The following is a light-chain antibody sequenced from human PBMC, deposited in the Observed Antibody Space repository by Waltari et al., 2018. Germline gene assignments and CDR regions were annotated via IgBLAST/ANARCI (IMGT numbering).Light chain of an antibody. CDR1: QDISNW. J-gene: IGKJ1*01. Sequence: DIQMTQSPSSLSASVGDRVTITCRASQDISNWLAWYQQKPGKVPKLLIYRASNLETGVPSRFSGRGSGTDFTLTISSLQPEDIATYYCQHHDNSPWTFGQGTKVEIK. CDR3: QHHDNSPWT. CDR2: RAS. V-gene: IGKV1-33*01.